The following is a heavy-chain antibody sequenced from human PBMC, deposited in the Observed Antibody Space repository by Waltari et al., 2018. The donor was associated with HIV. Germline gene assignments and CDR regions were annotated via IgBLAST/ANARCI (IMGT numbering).Heavy chain of an antibody. CDR1: GGSISSYY. CDR2: IYTSGTT. J-gene: IGHJ6*02. V-gene: IGHV4-4*07. Sequence: QVQLQESGPGLVKPSETLSLTCTVSGGSISSYYWIWIRQPAGKGLEWIGRIYTSGTTTYNPSLRSRVTMSVDTSKNQFSLKLSSVTAADTAMYYCARQFTTGTTIYHYYYGMDVWGQGTTVTVSS. D-gene: IGHD1-1*01. CDR3: ARQFTTGTTIYHYYYGMDV.